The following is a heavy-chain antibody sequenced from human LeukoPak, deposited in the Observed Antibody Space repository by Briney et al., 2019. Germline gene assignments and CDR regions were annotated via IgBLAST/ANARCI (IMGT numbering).Heavy chain of an antibody. CDR1: GGPISSYY. V-gene: IGHV4-59*01. D-gene: IGHD3-22*01. J-gene: IGHJ4*02. CDR3: ARGHYYDSSGLFDY. CDR2: IYYSVST. Sequence: PSETLSLTCTVSGGPISSYYWSWVRQPPGKGLEWIGYIYYSVSTNYNPSLKSRVTISVDTSKNQFSLKLSSVTAADTAVYYCARGHYYDSSGLFDYWGQGTLVTVSS.